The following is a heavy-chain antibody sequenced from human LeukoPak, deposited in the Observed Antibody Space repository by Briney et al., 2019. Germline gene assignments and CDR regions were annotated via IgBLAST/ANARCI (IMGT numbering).Heavy chain of an antibody. CDR3: ARRTRRSAFDI. Sequence: SETLSLTCTVSGGSINNYYWSWIRQPPGKGLEWIGYIIYSGSTNYNPSLKSRVTISVDTSKNQFSLKLSSVTAADTAVYYCARRTRRSAFDIWGQGTMVTVSS. J-gene: IGHJ3*02. V-gene: IGHV4-59*12. CDR2: IIYSGST. D-gene: IGHD1-7*01. CDR1: GGSINNYY.